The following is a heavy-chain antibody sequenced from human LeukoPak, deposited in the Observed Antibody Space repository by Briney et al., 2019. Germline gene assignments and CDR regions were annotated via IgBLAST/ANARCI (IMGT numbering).Heavy chain of an antibody. CDR1: GGSISSYY. CDR3: ARLPYYYYGLDV. J-gene: IGHJ6*02. V-gene: IGHV4-59*01. Sequence: SETLSLTCTVSGGSISSYYWSWIRQPPGKGLEWLGYIYYIGSTNSNPSLKSRLTISLDTSKNQFSLKLSSVTAADTAVYYCARLPYYYYGLDVWGRGTTVTVSS. CDR2: IYYIGST.